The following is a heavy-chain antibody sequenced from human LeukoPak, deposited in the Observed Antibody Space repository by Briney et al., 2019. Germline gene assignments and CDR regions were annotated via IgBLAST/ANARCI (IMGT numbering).Heavy chain of an antibody. V-gene: IGHV3-7*01. Sequence: GGSLRLSCAASGFTFSSYWMSWVRQAPGKGLEWVANIKQDGSEKYYVDSVKGRFTISRDNAKNSLYLQMNSLRAEDTAVYYCARDLGYSSSWYAYWGQGTLVTASS. CDR2: IKQDGSEK. D-gene: IGHD6-13*01. CDR1: GFTFSSYW. CDR3: ARDLGYSSSWYAY. J-gene: IGHJ4*02.